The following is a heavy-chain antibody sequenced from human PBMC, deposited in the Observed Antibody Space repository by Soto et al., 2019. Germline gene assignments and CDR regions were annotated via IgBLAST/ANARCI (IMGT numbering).Heavy chain of an antibody. V-gene: IGHV3-30*18. J-gene: IGHJ6*02. CDR2: ISYDGSNK. CDR1: GFTFSSYC. D-gene: IGHD3-3*01. CDR3: AKDGVYDFWSGYSSHYYYGIDV. Sequence: QVQLVESGGGVVQPGRSLRLSCAASGFTFSSYCMHWVRQAPGKGLEWVAVISYDGSNKYYADSVKGRFTISRDNSKNTLYLQMNSLRAEDTAVYYCAKDGVYDFWSGYSSHYYYGIDVWGQGTTVTVSS.